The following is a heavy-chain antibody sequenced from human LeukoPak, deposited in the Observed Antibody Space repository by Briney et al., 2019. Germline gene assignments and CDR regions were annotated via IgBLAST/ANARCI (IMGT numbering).Heavy chain of an antibody. CDR3: ARDSAPAAILDYYYYMDV. CDR2: ISPNSGGT. V-gene: IGHV1-2*02. J-gene: IGHJ6*03. CDR1: GYTFTGYY. D-gene: IGHD2-2*02. Sequence: GASVKVSCKASGYTFTGYYMHWVRQAPGQGLEWMGWISPNSGGTNYAQKFQGRVTMTRDTSISTAYMELSRLRSDDTAVYYCARDSAPAAILDYYYYMDVWGKGATVTVSS.